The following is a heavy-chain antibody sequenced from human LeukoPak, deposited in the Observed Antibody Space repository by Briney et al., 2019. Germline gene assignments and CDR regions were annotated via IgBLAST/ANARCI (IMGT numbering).Heavy chain of an antibody. CDR1: GFTFSSYW. CDR2: INSDGSST. CDR3: ATDSSGYYYDY. V-gene: IGHV3-74*01. J-gene: IGHJ4*02. Sequence: QPGGSLRLSCAASGFTFSSYWMHWVRQAPGKGLVWVSRINSDGSSTSYADSVKGRFTISRDNAKNTLYLQMNSLRAEDTAVYYCATDSSGYYYDYWGQGTLVTVSS. D-gene: IGHD3-22*01.